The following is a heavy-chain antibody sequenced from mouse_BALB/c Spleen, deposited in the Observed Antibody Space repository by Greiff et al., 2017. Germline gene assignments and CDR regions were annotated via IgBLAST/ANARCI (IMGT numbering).Heavy chain of an antibody. Sequence: VQLQQSGAELVRPGALVKLSCKASGFNIKDYYMHWVKQRPEQGLEWIGWIDPENGNTIYDPKFQGKASITADTSSNTAYLQLSSLTSEDTAVYYCARTGTGMWFAYWRQGTLVTVSA. D-gene: IGHD4-1*01. J-gene: IGHJ3*01. CDR3: ARTGTGMWFAY. CDR2: IDPENGNT. CDR1: GFNIKDYY. V-gene: IGHV14-1*02.